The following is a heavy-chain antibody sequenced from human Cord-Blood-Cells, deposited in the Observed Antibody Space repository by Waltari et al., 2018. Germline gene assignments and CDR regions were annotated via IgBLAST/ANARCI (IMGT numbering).Heavy chain of an antibody. Sequence: QLQLQESGPGLVKPSETLSLTCTVSGCSISSSRYYWGWIRQPPGKGLEWIGSIYYSGSTYHNPSLKSRVTISVDTSKNQFSLKLSSVTAADTSVYYCAQVVPAAFAFDIWGQGTMVTVSS. J-gene: IGHJ3*02. V-gene: IGHV4-39*01. D-gene: IGHD2-2*01. CDR2: IYYSGST. CDR1: GCSISSSRYY. CDR3: AQVVPAAFAFDI.